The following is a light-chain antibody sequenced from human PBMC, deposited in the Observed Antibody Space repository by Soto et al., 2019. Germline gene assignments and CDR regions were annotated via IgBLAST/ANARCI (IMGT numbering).Light chain of an antibody. CDR1: QTIDTW. V-gene: IGKV1-5*03. J-gene: IGKJ1*01. Sequence: DIQMTQSPSILSASVGDRVTITCRASQTIDTWLAWYQQKPGTAPKLLIYKATILQSGVPSRFSGSGSGTEFTLAISSLEPDDFATYYCQQYETFSPWTFGQGTKVE. CDR2: KAT. CDR3: QQYETFSPWT.